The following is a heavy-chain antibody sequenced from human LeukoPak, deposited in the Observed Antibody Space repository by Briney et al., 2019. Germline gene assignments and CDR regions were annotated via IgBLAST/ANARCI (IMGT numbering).Heavy chain of an antibody. CDR3: THLWFGELTTFDY. CDR2: IKSKTDGGTT. CDR1: GFTFSNAW. V-gene: IGHV3-15*01. J-gene: IGHJ4*02. D-gene: IGHD3-10*01. Sequence: GGSLRLSCAASGFTFSNAWMSWVRQAPGKGLEWVGRIKSKTDGGTTDYAAPVKGRFTISRDDSKNTLYLQMSSLKTEDTAVYYCTHLWFGELTTFDYWGQGTLVTVSS.